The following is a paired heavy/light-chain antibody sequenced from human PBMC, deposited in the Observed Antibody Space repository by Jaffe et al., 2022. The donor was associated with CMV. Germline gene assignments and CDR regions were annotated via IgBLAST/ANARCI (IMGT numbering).Heavy chain of an antibody. CDR1: GGSITSGSNF. D-gene: IGHD2-15*01. J-gene: IGHJ5*02. V-gene: IGHV4-31*03. CDR2: IHYSGST. CDR3: ARDPDIVERGWFDP. Sequence: QVQLQESGPGLVKPSQTLSLTCTVSGGSITSGSNFWSWIRQHPAKGLEWIGYIHYSGSTYYNPSLKSRVAISIDASENQFSLKLNSVTAADTAVYYCARDPDIVERGWFDPWGQGTRVTVSS.
Light chain of an antibody. V-gene: IGLV3-1*01. CDR2: QDT. CDR3: QAWDSSTAI. Sequence: SYELTQPPSVSVSPGQTASITCSGDNLGDKYVSWYHQKPGQSPVLVIYQDTKRPSGIPERFSGSNSGNTATLTISGTPAIDEADYYCQAWDSSTAIFGGGTTLSVL. CDR1: NLGDKY. J-gene: IGLJ2*01.